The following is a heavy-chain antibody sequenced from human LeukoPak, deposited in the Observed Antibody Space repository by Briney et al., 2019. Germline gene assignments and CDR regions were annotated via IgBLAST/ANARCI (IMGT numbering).Heavy chain of an antibody. CDR3: ARLMGYYYDSSGSPGYFDY. V-gene: IGHV5-51*01. Sequence: GESLKISCKGSGYSFTSYWIGWVRQMPGKGLEWMGIIYPGDSDTRYSPSFQGQVTISADKSISTAYLQWSSLKASDTAMYYCARLMGYYYDSSGSPGYFDYWGQGTLVTVSS. J-gene: IGHJ4*02. CDR1: GYSFTSYW. CDR2: IYPGDSDT. D-gene: IGHD3-22*01.